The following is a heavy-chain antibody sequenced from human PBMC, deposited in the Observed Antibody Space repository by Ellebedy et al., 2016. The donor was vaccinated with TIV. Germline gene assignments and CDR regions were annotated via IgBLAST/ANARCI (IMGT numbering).Heavy chain of an antibody. CDR1: GYTFATYA. D-gene: IGHD5-18*01. CDR2: INAGNGNT. Sequence: AASVKVSCKASGYTFATYAMHWVRQAPGQRLEWMGWINAGNGNTKYSQKFQGRVTLTRDTSASTAYMELSSLRSEDTAVYYCARATHYYVDTPMVKEFGPWGQGTLVTVSS. V-gene: IGHV1-3*01. J-gene: IGHJ5*02. CDR3: ARATHYYVDTPMVKEFGP.